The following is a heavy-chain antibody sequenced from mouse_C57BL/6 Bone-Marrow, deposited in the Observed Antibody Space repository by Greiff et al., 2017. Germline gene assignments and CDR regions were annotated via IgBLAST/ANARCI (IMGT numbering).Heavy chain of an antibody. V-gene: IGHV14-3*01. CDR2: IDPANGNT. D-gene: IGHD2-2*01. Sequence: VQLQQSVAELVRPGASVKLSCTASGFNIKNTYMHWVKQRPEQGLEWIGRIDPANGNTKYAPKFQGKATLTADTSSNTADLQLSSLTSEDTASYYCARGYYGYERAKDYWGQGTSVTVSS. CDR3: ARGYYGYERAKDY. J-gene: IGHJ4*01. CDR1: GFNIKNTY.